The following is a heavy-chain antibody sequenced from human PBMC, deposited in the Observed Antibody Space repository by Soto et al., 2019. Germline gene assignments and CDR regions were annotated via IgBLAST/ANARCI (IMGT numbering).Heavy chain of an antibody. D-gene: IGHD1-26*01. CDR2: IYYLGRT. CDR1: GGSISSYY. Sequence: SETLSLTCTVSGGSISSYYWNWIRQTPGKGLEWIGYIYYLGRTNYNRSLKSRVTISIDMSKNQFSLRLNSVTAADTAVYYCARDPVGATNFDYWGQGALVTVS. J-gene: IGHJ4*02. CDR3: ARDPVGATNFDY. V-gene: IGHV4-59*01.